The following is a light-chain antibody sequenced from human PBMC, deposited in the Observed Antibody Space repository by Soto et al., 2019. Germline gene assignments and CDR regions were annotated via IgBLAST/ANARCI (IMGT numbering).Light chain of an antibody. Sequence: DIQMTQSPSTLSASVGGTVTITCRASRSISSWLAWYQQKPGIAPKLLIYKASTLQSGVPSRLRGRGYGTDCTLTISRLQPDDSATYYCQQYDVYSTFGQGTKVEIK. CDR3: QQYDVYST. V-gene: IGKV1-5*03. J-gene: IGKJ1*01. CDR2: KAS. CDR1: RSISSW.